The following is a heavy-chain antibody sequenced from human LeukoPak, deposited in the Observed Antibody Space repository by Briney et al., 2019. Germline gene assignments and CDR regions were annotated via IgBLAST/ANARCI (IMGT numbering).Heavy chain of an antibody. D-gene: IGHD3-22*01. Sequence: PGGSLRLSCAASGFTFSSYSMNWVRQALGKGLEWVSSISSSSSYIYYADSVKGRFTISRDNAKNSLYLQMNSLRAEDTAVYYCARGVHDSSGYSYYYYYYMDVWGKGTTVTVSS. CDR3: ARGVHDSSGYSYYYYYYMDV. J-gene: IGHJ6*03. CDR2: ISSSSSYI. CDR1: GFTFSSYS. V-gene: IGHV3-21*01.